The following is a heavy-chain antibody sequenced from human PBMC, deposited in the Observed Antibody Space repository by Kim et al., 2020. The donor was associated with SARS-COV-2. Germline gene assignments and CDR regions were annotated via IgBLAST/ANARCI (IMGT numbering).Heavy chain of an antibody. J-gene: IGHJ6*02. CDR1: GYTLTELS. CDR3: ATLKTMVRGVPYYYYYGMDV. V-gene: IGHV1-24*01. Sequence: ASVKVSCKVSGYTLTELSMHWVRQAPGKGLEWMGGFDPEDGETIYAQKFQGRVTMTEDTSTDTAYMELSSLRSEDTAVYYCATLKTMVRGVPYYYYYGMDVWGQGTTVTVSS. CDR2: FDPEDGET. D-gene: IGHD3-10*01.